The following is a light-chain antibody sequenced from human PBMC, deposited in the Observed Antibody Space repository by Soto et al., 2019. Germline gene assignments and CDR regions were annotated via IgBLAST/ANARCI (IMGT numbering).Light chain of an antibody. J-gene: IGKJ2*01. CDR1: QSLLDSDDGNTY. CDR2: TVS. V-gene: IGKV2-40*01. Sequence: DIVMTQTPLSLTVTPGEPASISCRSSQSLLDSDDGNTYLDWYLQKPGQSPQLLIYTVSYRDSGVTDRFSGSGSGTDCTLKISRVEDEDVGVYDCMQRMEFPDTFGQGNKLEI. CDR3: MQRMEFPDT.